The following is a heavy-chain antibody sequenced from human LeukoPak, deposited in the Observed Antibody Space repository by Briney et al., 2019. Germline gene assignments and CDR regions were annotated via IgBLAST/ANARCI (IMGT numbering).Heavy chain of an antibody. V-gene: IGHV3-66*02. CDR3: ARDSGGYCGGGCYADYYYYMDV. Sequence: GGSLRLSCAASGFTVSSNYMSWVRQAPGKGLEWVSVIYSGGSTYYADSVKGRFTISRDNSKNTLYLQMNSLRAEDTAVYYCARDSGGYCGGGCYADYYYYMDVWGKGTTVTVSS. D-gene: IGHD2-21*01. CDR1: GFTVSSNY. J-gene: IGHJ6*03. CDR2: IYSGGST.